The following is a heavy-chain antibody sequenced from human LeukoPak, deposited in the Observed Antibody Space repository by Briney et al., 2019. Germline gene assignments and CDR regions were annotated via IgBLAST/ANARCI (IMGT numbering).Heavy chain of an antibody. CDR3: ARGRSSSWYGGHDY. V-gene: IGHV1-69*13. CDR1: RCTFSSYA. CDR2: IIPIFGTA. D-gene: IGHD6-13*01. Sequence: GASVKVSCKASRCTFSSYAIRWVRQAPGQGLEWMGGIIPIFGTANYAQKFQGRVTITADESTSTAYMELSSLRSEDTAVYYCARGRSSSWYGGHDYWGQGTLVTVSS. J-gene: IGHJ4*02.